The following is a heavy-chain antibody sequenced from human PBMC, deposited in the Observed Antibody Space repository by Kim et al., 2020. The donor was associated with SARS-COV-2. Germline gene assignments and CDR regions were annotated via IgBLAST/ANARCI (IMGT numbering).Heavy chain of an antibody. CDR1: GFTVSSNY. CDR3: ARVFRDGGYVGYYGMDV. CDR2: IYSGGST. J-gene: IGHJ6*01. D-gene: IGHD2-21*01. Sequence: GGSLRLSCAASGFTVSSNYMSWVRQAPGKGLEWVSVIYSGGSTYYADSLKGRFTISRDNSKNTPYLQMISLRAADTAAHYCARVFRDGGYVGYYGMDVWG. V-gene: IGHV3-53*01.